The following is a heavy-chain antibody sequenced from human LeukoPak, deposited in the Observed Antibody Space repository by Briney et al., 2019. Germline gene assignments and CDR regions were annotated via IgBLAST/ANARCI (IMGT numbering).Heavy chain of an antibody. V-gene: IGHV3-30*18. Sequence: GGSLRLSCAASGFTFSSYGMHWVRQAPGKGLEWVAVISYDGSNKYYADSVKGRFTISRDNSKNTLYLQMNSLRAEDTAVYYCAKDGQESVYDFWSGYYVYYFDYWGQGTLVTVSS. D-gene: IGHD3-3*01. CDR2: ISYDGSNK. J-gene: IGHJ4*02. CDR1: GFTFSSYG. CDR3: AKDGQESVYDFWSGYYVYYFDY.